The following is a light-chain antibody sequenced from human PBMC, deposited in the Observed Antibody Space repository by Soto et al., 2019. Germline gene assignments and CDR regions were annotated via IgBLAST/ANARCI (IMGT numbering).Light chain of an antibody. V-gene: IGKV3-20*01. CDR1: QSVSSSY. CDR2: GAS. CDR3: QHYGSSRT. J-gene: IGKJ1*01. Sequence: EIVLTQSPDTLSLSPGERATLSCRASQSVSSSYLAWYQQKPGQAPRLLIYGASSRATGIPDRFSGSGSGTDFTLTISRLEPEDFAVYYCQHYGSSRTFGQGTWVEIK.